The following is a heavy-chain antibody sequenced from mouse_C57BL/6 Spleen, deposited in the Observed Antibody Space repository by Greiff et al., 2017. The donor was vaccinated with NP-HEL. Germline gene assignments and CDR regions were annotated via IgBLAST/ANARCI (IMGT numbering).Heavy chain of an antibody. Sequence: QVQLQQSGAELVKPGASVKMSCKASGYTFTTYPIEWMKQNHGKSLEWIGNFHPYNDDTKYNEKFKGKATLTVEKSSSTVYLELSRLTSDDSAVYDCARRGYDGYHYYAMDYWGQGTSVTVSS. J-gene: IGHJ4*01. D-gene: IGHD2-3*01. V-gene: IGHV1-47*01. CDR1: GYTFTTYP. CDR3: ARRGYDGYHYYAMDY. CDR2: FHPYNDDT.